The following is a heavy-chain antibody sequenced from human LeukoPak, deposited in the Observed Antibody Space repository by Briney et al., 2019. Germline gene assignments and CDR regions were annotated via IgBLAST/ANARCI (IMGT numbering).Heavy chain of an antibody. CDR1: GGSINSDSYD. J-gene: IGHJ4*02. V-gene: IGHV4-39*01. CDR2: ISYRGSI. D-gene: IGHD6-19*01. CDR3: ARQLGSGLDY. Sequence: SETLSLTCTVSGGSINSDSYDWGWIRQPPGRWLEWIATISYRGSIYYNPSLKSRITISVDTSKNQISLRLRSVTAADTAVFYCARQLGSGLDYWGQGTPVTVSS.